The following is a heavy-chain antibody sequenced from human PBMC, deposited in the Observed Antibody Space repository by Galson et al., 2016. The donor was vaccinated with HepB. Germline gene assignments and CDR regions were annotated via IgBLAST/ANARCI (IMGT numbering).Heavy chain of an antibody. J-gene: IGHJ4*02. D-gene: IGHD6-6*01. V-gene: IGHV3-23*01. CDR2: ISNSGGRT. CDR1: EFTFTSYA. CDR3: AKDSWTGQLLHYGLDY. Sequence: SLRLSCAASEFTFTSYAMSWVRQAPGKGLEWVSSISNSGGRTHYADSVKGRFTISRDNSMNTLFLQMNSLRAEDTAVYYCAKDSWTGQLLHYGLDYWGQGTLVTVSS.